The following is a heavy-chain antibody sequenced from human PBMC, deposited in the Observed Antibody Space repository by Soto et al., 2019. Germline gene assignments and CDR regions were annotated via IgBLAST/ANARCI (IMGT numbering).Heavy chain of an antibody. CDR1: GFTFSSYS. CDR3: ARGYDYVWGSYRPFDY. Sequence: GGSMRLSCAASGFTFSSYSMNWVRQAPGKGLEWVSSISSSSSYIYYADSVKGRFTISRDNAKNSLYLQMNSLRAEDTAVYYCARGYDYVWGSYRPFDYWGQGTLVT. CDR2: ISSSSSYI. D-gene: IGHD3-16*02. J-gene: IGHJ4*02. V-gene: IGHV3-21*01.